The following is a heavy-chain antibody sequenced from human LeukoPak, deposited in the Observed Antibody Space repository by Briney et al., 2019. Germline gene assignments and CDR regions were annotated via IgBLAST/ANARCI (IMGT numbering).Heavy chain of an antibody. V-gene: IGHV3-30-3*01. CDR3: ARDQGGTAFDI. D-gene: IGHD2-15*01. Sequence: PGRSLRLSCAASGFTFSSYAMHWVRQATGKGLEWVAVISYDGSNKYYADSVKGRFTISRDNSKNTLYLQMNSLRAEDTAVYYCARDQGGTAFDIWGQGTMVTVSS. CDR2: ISYDGSNK. J-gene: IGHJ3*02. CDR1: GFTFSSYA.